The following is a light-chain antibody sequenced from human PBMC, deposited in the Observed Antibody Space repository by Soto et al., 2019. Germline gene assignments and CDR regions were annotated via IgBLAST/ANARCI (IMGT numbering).Light chain of an antibody. CDR1: QGISSY. J-gene: IGKJ4*01. Sequence: AIRMTQSPSSFSASTGDRVTITCRASQGISSYLAWYQQKPGKAPKLLIYAASTLQSGVPSRFSGSGSGTDFTLSNRCRQSYDFATYYCHHYYSYPLTFGGGTKVEIK. V-gene: IGKV1-8*01. CDR2: AAS. CDR3: HHYYSYPLT.